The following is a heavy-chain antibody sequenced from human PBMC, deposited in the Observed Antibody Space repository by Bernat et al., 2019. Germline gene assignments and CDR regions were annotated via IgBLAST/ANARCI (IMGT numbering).Heavy chain of an antibody. CDR3: ARNYYYDSSPYSPLDY. D-gene: IGHD3-22*01. CDR1: GFTFSSYA. J-gene: IGHJ4*02. CDR2: ISYDGSNK. V-gene: IGHV3-30-3*01. Sequence: QVQLVESGGGVVQPGRSLRLSCAASGFTFSSYAMHWVRQAPGKGLEWVAVISYDGSNKYYAESVKGRFTISRDNSKNTLYLQMNSLRAEDTAVYYCARNYYYDSSPYSPLDYWGQGTLVTVSS.